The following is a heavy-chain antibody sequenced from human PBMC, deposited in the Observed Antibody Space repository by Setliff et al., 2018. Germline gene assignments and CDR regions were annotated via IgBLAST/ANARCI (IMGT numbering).Heavy chain of an antibody. CDR2: IYSSGST. V-gene: IGHV4-30-4*08. CDR1: GGSISSGDYY. Sequence: LTCTVSGGSISSGDYYWSWIRQPPGKGLEWIGYIYSSGSTYYNPSLKSRVSISVDTSKNQFSLKLSSVTAADTAVYYCARESRYYYDNLGTLDYWGQGTLVTVS. D-gene: IGHD3-22*01. J-gene: IGHJ4*02. CDR3: ARESRYYYDNLGTLDY.